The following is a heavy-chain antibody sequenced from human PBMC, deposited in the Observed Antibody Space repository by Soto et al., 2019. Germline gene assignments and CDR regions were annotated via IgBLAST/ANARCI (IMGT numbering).Heavy chain of an antibody. Sequence: RLSCAASGFTFGTYAMTWVRQAPGKGLEGVSGISGSGGITYYADSVKGRFTISRDNSKNTLYLQMDSLRAEDTAIYYCAKDEYYYSRSGYYIFDSWGQGTLVTVSS. CDR1: GFTFGTYA. J-gene: IGHJ4*02. CDR3: AKDEYYYSRSGYYIFDS. D-gene: IGHD3-22*01. CDR2: ISGSGGIT. V-gene: IGHV3-23*01.